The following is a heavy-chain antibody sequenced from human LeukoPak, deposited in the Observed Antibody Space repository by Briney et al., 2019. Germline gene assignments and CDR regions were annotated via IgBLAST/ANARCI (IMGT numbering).Heavy chain of an antibody. CDR2: IYSGGRT. CDR3: ARVWYGSGSLYYYYYYMDV. V-gene: IGHV3-66*01. Sequence: PGGSLRLSRAASGFTVRSNYMSWVRQAPGEGPGWVSVIYSGGRTYSPDSVKGRFTISRDNSKNTLYLQMNSLRAEDTAVYYCARVWYGSGSLYYYYYYMDVWGQGTTVTISS. J-gene: IGHJ6*03. CDR1: GFTVRSNY. D-gene: IGHD3-10*01.